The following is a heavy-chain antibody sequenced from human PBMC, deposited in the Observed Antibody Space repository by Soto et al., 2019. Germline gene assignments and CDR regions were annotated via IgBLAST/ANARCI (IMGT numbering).Heavy chain of an antibody. CDR1: GSSFTSYW. CDR3: ARQSGYYDSSGYYQGTNWWFDP. D-gene: IGHD3-22*01. CDR2: IDHSDSYS. Sequence: PWASLKTSCKGSGSSFTSYWISWVRQMPGKGLEWMGRIDHSDSYSNYSPSSQGHVTISADKSISTAYLQWRSLKASDTAMYYCARQSGYYDSSGYYQGTNWWFDPWGQGTLVTVSS. J-gene: IGHJ5*02. V-gene: IGHV5-10-1*01.